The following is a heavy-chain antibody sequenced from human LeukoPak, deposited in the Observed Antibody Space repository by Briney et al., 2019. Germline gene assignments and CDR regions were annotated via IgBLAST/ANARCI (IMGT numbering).Heavy chain of an antibody. CDR2: MNPNSGNT. V-gene: IGHV1-8*01. Sequence: ASVKVSCKASGYTFTSYDINWVRQATGQGLEWMGWMNPNSGNTGYAQKFQDRVTMTRTTSINTAYMELSSLRSDDTAVYYCARESGLYGSGSRYWGQGTLVTVSS. J-gene: IGHJ4*02. CDR3: ARESGLYGSGSRY. CDR1: GYTFTSYD. D-gene: IGHD3-10*01.